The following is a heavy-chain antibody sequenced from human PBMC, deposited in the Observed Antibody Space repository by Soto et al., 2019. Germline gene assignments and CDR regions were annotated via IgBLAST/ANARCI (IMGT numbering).Heavy chain of an antibody. V-gene: IGHV3-74*01. Sequence: GGSLRLSCAASGFTFSSYWMHWVRQAPGKGLVWVSRINSDGSSTSYADSVKGRFTISRDNAKNTLYLQMNSLRAEDTAVYYCARGGYSSGTFDYWGQGTLVTVSS. J-gene: IGHJ4*02. CDR2: INSDGSST. CDR1: GFTFSSYW. CDR3: ARGGYSSGTFDY. D-gene: IGHD6-19*01.